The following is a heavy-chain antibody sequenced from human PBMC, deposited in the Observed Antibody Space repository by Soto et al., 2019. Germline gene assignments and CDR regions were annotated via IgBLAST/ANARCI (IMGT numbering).Heavy chain of an antibody. J-gene: IGHJ6*02. V-gene: IGHV1-2*04. CDR3: ARDRGYNWSHYGMDV. CDR1: GYTFTGYY. CDR2: INPNSGGT. Sequence: GASVKVSCKASGYTFTGYYMHWVRQAPGQGLEWMGWINPNSGGTNYAQKFQGWVTMTRDTSISTAYMELSRLRSDDTAVYYCARDRGYNWSHYGMDVWGQGTTVTVSS. D-gene: IGHD1-20*01.